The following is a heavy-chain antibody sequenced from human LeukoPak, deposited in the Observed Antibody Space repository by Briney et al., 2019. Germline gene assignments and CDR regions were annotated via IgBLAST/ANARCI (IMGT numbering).Heavy chain of an antibody. Sequence: PGGSLRLSCAAPGFTFSNYGMNWVRQAPGKGLEWVSGISGSGGTTYYADSVKGRFTISRDNSKNSLSLQVSSLRAEDTAVYYCAKTNGYYSDWGQGTLVTVSS. CDR1: GFTFSNYG. CDR2: ISGSGGTT. J-gene: IGHJ4*02. D-gene: IGHD3-22*01. CDR3: AKTNGYYSD. V-gene: IGHV3-23*01.